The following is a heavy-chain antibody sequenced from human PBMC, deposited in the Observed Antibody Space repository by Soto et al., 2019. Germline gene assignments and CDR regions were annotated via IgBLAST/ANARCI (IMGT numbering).Heavy chain of an antibody. CDR1: GFTFSSYG. CDR3: VRVYTSGLRGFFDY. V-gene: IGHV3-64D*06. CDR2: VSSSGGST. Sequence: GGSLRLSCSASGFTFSSYGMRWVRQAPGKGLEDVSGVSSSGGSTYYGDSVKGRFTISRDNSKNTLYLQMSTLRGEDTAVYYCVRVYTSGLRGFFDYWGQGTLVTVSS. D-gene: IGHD6-25*01. J-gene: IGHJ4*02.